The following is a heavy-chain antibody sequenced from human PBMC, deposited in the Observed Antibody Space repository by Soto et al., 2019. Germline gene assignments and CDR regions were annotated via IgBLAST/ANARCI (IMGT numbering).Heavy chain of an antibody. J-gene: IGHJ3*01. CDR1: GYKFTTFW. CDR2: IDPTDSFT. D-gene: IGHD2-15*01. CDR3: ARPASGRSPDDFDV. V-gene: IGHV5-10-1*01. Sequence: GESLKVSCKASGYKFTTFWLNWVRQTPGKGLEWLGRIDPTDSFTNYSPPFEGHVTISVDRSISTAYLQWNSLQASDTAIYYCARPASGRSPDDFDVWGQGPKVTVSS.